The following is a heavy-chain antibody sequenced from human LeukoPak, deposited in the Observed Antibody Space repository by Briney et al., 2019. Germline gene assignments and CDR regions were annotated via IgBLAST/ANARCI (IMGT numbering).Heavy chain of an antibody. D-gene: IGHD2-15*01. CDR3: ARDGARGYLDAFDI. Sequence: GGSLRLSCTASGFTFSIYTMNWVRQAPGKGLEWVSYISSTSSTIYYADSVKGRFTISRDNAKNSLYLQMNSLTDDDTAVYYCARDGARGYLDAFDIWGQGTMVTVSS. CDR1: GFTFSIYT. J-gene: IGHJ3*02. V-gene: IGHV3-48*02. CDR2: ISSTSSTI.